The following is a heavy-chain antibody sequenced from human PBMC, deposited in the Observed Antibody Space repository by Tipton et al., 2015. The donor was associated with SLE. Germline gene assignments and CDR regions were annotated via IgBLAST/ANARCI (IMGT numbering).Heavy chain of an antibody. CDR1: GGSFSNYY. CDR3: ARDLYGGATRLDY. Sequence: TLSLTCAVYGGSFSNYYWSWIRQPPGKGLEWIGEINHSGSTNYNPSLKSRVTLSVDTSKNQFSLNLRSVTAADTAVYYCARDLYGGATRLDYWGQGTLVTVSS. J-gene: IGHJ4*02. V-gene: IGHV4-34*01. CDR2: INHSGST. D-gene: IGHD1-26*01.